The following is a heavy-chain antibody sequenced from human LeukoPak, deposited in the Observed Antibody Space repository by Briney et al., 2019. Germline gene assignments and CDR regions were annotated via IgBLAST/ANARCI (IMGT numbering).Heavy chain of an antibody. V-gene: IGHV3-11*01. CDR1: RFTFSDYY. CDR2: ISRSGSTT. Sequence: GGSLRLSCAASRFTFSDYYMTWIRQAPGKGLEWVSYISRSGSTTYYADSVKGRFTISRDNSKNTLYLQMNSLRAEDTAVYYCAKGGATRRWEDYDGMDVWGQGTTVTVSS. D-gene: IGHD1-26*01. J-gene: IGHJ6*02. CDR3: AKGGATRRWEDYDGMDV.